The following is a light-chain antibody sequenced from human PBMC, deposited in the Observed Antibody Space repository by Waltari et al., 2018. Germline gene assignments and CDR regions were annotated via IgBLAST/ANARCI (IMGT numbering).Light chain of an antibody. CDR1: QDIGNS. CDR2: AAS. CDR3: HQYYSIPLT. J-gene: IGKJ5*01. Sequence: IEITQSPSSLSTSVGDRVTITCRASQDIGNSLAWYQQRPGKAPKLIIYAASKLETGVPSRFRGSGSATEYTLTISGLQPEDFATYYCHQYYSIPLTFGQGTRLEIK. V-gene: IGKV1-NL1*01.